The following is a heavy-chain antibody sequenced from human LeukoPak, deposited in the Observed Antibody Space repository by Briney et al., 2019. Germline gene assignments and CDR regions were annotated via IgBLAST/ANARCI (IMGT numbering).Heavy chain of an antibody. CDR1: GFTFSRYW. CDR3: VRDDPGPKAFDF. V-gene: IGHV3-74*01. CDR2: IRGDGTNI. J-gene: IGHJ3*01. Sequence: GGSLRLSCVTSGFTFSRYWMHWVRQTPGKGLVWVSQIRGDGTNIKYADSVEGRFTISRDNAKNTLYLQMNSLRVEDTALYYCVRDDPGPKAFDFWGQGTLVTVSS.